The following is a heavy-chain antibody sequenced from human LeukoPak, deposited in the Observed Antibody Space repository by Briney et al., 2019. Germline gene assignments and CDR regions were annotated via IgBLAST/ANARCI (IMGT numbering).Heavy chain of an antibody. Sequence: GASVKVSCKASGYTFTGYYMHWVRQAPGQGLEWMGWINPNSGGTNYAQKFQGRVTMTRDTSISTAYMELSRLRSDDTAVYYCARVEAVAGENWFDPWGQGTLVTVSS. CDR1: GYTFTGYY. J-gene: IGHJ5*02. V-gene: IGHV1-2*02. CDR2: INPNSGGT. D-gene: IGHD6-19*01. CDR3: ARVEAVAGENWFDP.